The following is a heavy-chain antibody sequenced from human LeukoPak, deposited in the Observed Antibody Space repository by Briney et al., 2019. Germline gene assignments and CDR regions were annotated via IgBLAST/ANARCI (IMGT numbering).Heavy chain of an antibody. CDR2: INPNSGGT. Sequence: GASVKVSCKASGYTFTGYYMHWVRQAPGQGLEWMGRINPNSGGTNYAQKFQGRVTMTRDTSISTAYMELRSLRSDDTAVYYCAVGAAAWSYYFDYWGQGTLVTVSS. CDR3: AVGAAAWSYYFDY. D-gene: IGHD6-13*01. V-gene: IGHV1-2*06. J-gene: IGHJ4*02. CDR1: GYTFTGYY.